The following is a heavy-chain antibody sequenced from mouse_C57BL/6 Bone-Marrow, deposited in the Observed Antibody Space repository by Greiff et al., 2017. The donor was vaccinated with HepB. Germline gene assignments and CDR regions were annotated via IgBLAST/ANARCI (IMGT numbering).Heavy chain of an antibody. Sequence: VKLQESGPELVKPGASVKLSCKASGYTFTSYDINWVKQRPGQGLEWIGWIYPRDGSTKYNEKFKGKATLTVDTSSSTAYMELHSLTSEDSAAYFCARIGYYYGSSHWYFDVWGTGTTVTVSS. CDR1: GYTFTSYD. CDR3: ARIGYYYGSSHWYFDV. V-gene: IGHV1-85*01. D-gene: IGHD1-1*01. CDR2: IYPRDGST. J-gene: IGHJ1*03.